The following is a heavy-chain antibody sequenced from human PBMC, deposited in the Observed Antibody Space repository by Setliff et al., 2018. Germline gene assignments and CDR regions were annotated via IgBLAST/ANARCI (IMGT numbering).Heavy chain of an antibody. CDR1: GYTFTNYA. Sequence: GASVKVSCKASGYTFTNYAMNWVRQAPGQGLEWMGWINTNTGNPTYAQGFTGRFVFSLDTSVSTAYLQISSLKTEDTAVYYCARVAGRGRYWYFDLWGRGTLVTVSS. CDR3: ARVAGRGRYWYFDL. V-gene: IGHV7-4-1*02. J-gene: IGHJ2*01. CDR2: INTNTGNP.